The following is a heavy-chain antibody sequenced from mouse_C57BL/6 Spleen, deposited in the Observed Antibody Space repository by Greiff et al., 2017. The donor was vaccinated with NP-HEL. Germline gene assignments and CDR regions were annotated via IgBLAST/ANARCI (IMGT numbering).Heavy chain of an antibody. CDR2: ISDGGSYT. CDR3: ARDEDDGPYFDY. CDR1: GFTFSSYA. Sequence: EVQWVESGGGLVKPGGSLKLSCAASGFTFSSYAMSWVRQTPEKRLEWVATISDGGSYTYYPDNVKGRFTISRDNAKNNLYLQMSHLKSEDTAMYYCARDEDDGPYFDYWGQGTTLTVSS. J-gene: IGHJ2*01. V-gene: IGHV5-4*01. D-gene: IGHD2-3*01.